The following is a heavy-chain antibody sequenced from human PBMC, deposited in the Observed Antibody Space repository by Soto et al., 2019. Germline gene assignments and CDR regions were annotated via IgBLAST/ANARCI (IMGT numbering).Heavy chain of an antibody. D-gene: IGHD2-2*01. V-gene: IGHV3-7*04. J-gene: IGHJ4*02. Sequence: GGSLRLSCAGSGFTFRNYWMNWVRQTPGKGLEWVANIKEDGSERYYVDSVKGRFTISRDNADNSLYLQMNSLRVEDTAVYYCAWGSTSSSPAYWGQGTLVTVSS. CDR1: GFTFRNYW. CDR3: AWGSTSSSPAY. CDR2: IKEDGSER.